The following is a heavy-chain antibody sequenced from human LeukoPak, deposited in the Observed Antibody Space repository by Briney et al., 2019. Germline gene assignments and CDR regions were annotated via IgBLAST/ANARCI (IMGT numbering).Heavy chain of an antibody. CDR2: IYPGDSDT. Sequence: GESLQISCKGSGYTFTSYWIGWVRQMPGKGLEWMGIIYPGDSDTRYSPSVQGQVTISADKSISTAYLQWSSLKASDTAMYYFARHGRLRDSSGGDYWGQGTLVTVSS. J-gene: IGHJ4*02. CDR1: GYTFTSYW. CDR3: ARHGRLRDSSGGDY. V-gene: IGHV5-51*01. D-gene: IGHD3-22*01.